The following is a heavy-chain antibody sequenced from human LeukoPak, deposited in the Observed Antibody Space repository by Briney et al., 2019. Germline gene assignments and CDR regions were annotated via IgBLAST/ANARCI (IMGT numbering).Heavy chain of an antibody. CDR1: GFTFSSYW. Sequence: GGSLRLSCAASGFTFSSYWMSWVRQAPGKGLEWVANIKQDGSEKYYVDSVKGRFTISRGNAKISLYLQMNSLRAEDTAVYYCASLDPVNDYWGQGTLVTVSS. V-gene: IGHV3-7*01. D-gene: IGHD3/OR15-3a*01. CDR2: IKQDGSEK. CDR3: ASLDPVNDY. J-gene: IGHJ4*02.